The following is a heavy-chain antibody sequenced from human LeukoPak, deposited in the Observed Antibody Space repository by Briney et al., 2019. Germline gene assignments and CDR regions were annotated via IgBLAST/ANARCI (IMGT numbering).Heavy chain of an antibody. Sequence: GGSLRLSCEASGFXFSSYAMSWVRQAPGKGLEWVSCLSGGGGTTYYPDSVKGRFTISRDNSKNTLYLQMNSLRAEDTAVYYCALTSDYYYYGMDVWGQGTTVTVSS. V-gene: IGHV3-23*01. J-gene: IGHJ6*02. CDR2: LSGGGGTT. D-gene: IGHD1/OR15-1a*01. CDR1: GFXFSSYA. CDR3: ALTSDYYYYGMDV.